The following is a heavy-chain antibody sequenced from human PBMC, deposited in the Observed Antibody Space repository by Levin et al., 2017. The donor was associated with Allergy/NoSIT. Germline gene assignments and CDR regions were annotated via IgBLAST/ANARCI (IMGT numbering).Heavy chain of an antibody. V-gene: IGHV6-1*01. Sequence: SSETLSLTCVISGDSVSSNSAAWNWIRQSPSRGLEWLGRTYYRSKWYDDYAVSVKSRITINPDTSKNQFSLQLNSVTPEDTAVYYCARGGYYYETSNSKECKWFDRWGQGTLVTVSS. J-gene: IGHJ5*02. CDR1: GDSVSSNSAA. CDR2: TYYRSKWYD. D-gene: IGHD3-22*01. CDR3: ARGGYYYETSNSKECKWFDR.